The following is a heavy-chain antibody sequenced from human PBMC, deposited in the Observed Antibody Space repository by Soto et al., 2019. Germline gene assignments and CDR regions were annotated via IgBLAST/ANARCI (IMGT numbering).Heavy chain of an antibody. J-gene: IGHJ6*02. V-gene: IGHV1-69*01. Sequence: QVQLVQSGAEVKKPGSSVKVSCKASGGTFSSYAISWVRQAPGQGLEWMGEIIPIFGTANYAQKFQGRVTITADESTSTAYMELSSLRSEDTAVYYCARSFYGSGTHYYYYYGMDVWGQGTTVTVSS. CDR2: IIPIFGTA. CDR3: ARSFYGSGTHYYYYYGMDV. CDR1: GGTFSSYA. D-gene: IGHD3-10*01.